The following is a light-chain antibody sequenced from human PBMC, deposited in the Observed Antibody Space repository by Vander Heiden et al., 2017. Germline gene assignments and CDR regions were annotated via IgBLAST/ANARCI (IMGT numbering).Light chain of an antibody. J-gene: IGKJ5*01. Sequence: DIQMTQSPSSLSASVGDRVTITCRASQDISHYLAWFQQKPGKAPKSLIYGATSLQSGVPSKSTGSGPGTEFTLTISSLQPEDFATYYCQQDDRYPLTFGQGTRLEIK. V-gene: IGKV1-16*02. CDR3: QQDDRYPLT. CDR2: GAT. CDR1: QDISHY.